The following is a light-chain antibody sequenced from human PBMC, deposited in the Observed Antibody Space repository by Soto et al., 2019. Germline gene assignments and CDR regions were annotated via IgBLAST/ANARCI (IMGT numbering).Light chain of an antibody. CDR3: SSFTRDTTHVV. J-gene: IGLJ2*01. V-gene: IGLV2-14*03. CDR2: DVS. CDR1: SSDVGDYNY. Sequence: QSVLTQPASVSGSPGQSITISCKGTSSDVGDYNYVSWYQHHPDKAPKLIMYDVSDRPSGVSNRFSGSKSGNTASLTISGLQAEDEADYYCSSFTRDTTHVVFGGGTKVTVL.